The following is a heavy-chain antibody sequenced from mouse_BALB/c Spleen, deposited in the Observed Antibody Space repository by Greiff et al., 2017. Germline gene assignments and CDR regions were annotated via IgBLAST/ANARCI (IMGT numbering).Heavy chain of an antibody. CDR3: TRGGYDGAMDY. D-gene: IGHD2-2*01. J-gene: IGHJ4*01. CDR1: GYTFTDYE. V-gene: IGHV1-15*01. Sequence: VQLQQSGAELVRPGASVTLSCKASGYTFTDYEMHWVKQTPVHGLEWIGAIDPETGGTAYNQKFKGKATLTADKSSSTAYMELRSLTSEDSAVYYCTRGGYDGAMDYWGQGTSVTVSS. CDR2: IDPETGGT.